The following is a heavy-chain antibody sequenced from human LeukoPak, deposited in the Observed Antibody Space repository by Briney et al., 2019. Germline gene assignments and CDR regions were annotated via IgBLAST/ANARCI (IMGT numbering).Heavy chain of an antibody. CDR3: ARVSTTVVSPFCFDY. J-gene: IGHJ4*02. D-gene: IGHD4-23*01. Sequence: ASVKVSCKASGYTFTSYYMHWVRQAPGQGLEWMGIINPSGGSTSYAQKFQGRVTMTRDTSTSTVYMELSSLRSEDTAVYYCARVSTTVVSPFCFDYWGQGTLVTVSS. CDR1: GYTFTSYY. CDR2: INPSGGST. V-gene: IGHV1-46*01.